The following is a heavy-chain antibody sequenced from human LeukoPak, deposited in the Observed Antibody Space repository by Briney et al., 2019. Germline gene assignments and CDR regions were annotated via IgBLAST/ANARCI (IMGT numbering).Heavy chain of an antibody. CDR2: IIPIFVTA. CDR1: GGTFASSA. Sequence: SLKVSCKASGGTFASSAISSMRQAPGPGLECMGGIIPIFVTANYAQKFQCCVTITADESTSTAYMELSSLRSEDTAVYYCARMYCSSTSCSRSRVVPPYFDYWGQGTLVTVSP. J-gene: IGHJ4*02. CDR3: ARMYCSSTSCSRSRVVPPYFDY. V-gene: IGHV1-69*01. D-gene: IGHD2-2*01.